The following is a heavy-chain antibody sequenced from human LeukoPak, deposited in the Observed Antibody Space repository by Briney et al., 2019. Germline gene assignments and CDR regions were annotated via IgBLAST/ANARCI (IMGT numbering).Heavy chain of an antibody. CDR2: IYGGDST. J-gene: IGHJ1*01. CDR1: GFTVSSNY. Sequence: GGSLRLSCAASGFTVSSNYMSWVRQAPGKGLEWVSGIYGGDSTYYADSVKGRFTISRDNSKNTLYLQMNSLRAEDTAVYYCARGDYGTFQHWGQGTLVTVSS. CDR3: ARGDYGTFQH. V-gene: IGHV3-66*01. D-gene: IGHD4-17*01.